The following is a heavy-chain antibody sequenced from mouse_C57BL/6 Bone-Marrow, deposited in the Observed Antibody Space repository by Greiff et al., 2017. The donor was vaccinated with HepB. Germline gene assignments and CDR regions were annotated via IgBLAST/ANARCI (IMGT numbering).Heavy chain of an antibody. CDR3: ARRGAQDYFDY. Sequence: QVQLQQPGAELVRPGSSVKLSCKASGYTFTSYWMHWVKQRPIQGLEWIGNIDPSDSETHYNQKFKDKATLTVDKSSSTAYMQLSSLTSEDSAVYYCARRGAQDYFDYWGQGTTLTVSS. V-gene: IGHV1-52*01. D-gene: IGHD3-2*02. CDR2: IDPSDSET. J-gene: IGHJ2*01. CDR1: GYTFTSYW.